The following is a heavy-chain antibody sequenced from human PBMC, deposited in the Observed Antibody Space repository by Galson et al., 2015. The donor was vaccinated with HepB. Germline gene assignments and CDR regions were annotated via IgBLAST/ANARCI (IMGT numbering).Heavy chain of an antibody. CDR1: GFTFSSCA. D-gene: IGHD6-19*01. CDR2: ISGSGIST. Sequence: SLRLSCAASGFTFSSCAMSWVRQAPGKGLEWVSAISGSGISTYYADSVKGRFTISRDNSKNTLYLQMNILRAEDTAVYYCAKPKVRSGWFDYWGQGTLLTVSS. J-gene: IGHJ4*02. CDR3: AKPKVRSGWFDY. V-gene: IGHV3-23*01.